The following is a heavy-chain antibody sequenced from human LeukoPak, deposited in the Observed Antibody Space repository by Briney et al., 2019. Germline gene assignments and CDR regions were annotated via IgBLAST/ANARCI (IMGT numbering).Heavy chain of an antibody. Sequence: PSQTLSLTCTVSGGSISSGDYYWSWIRQPPGKVLVWVAYIYYSGSTYYNPSLKSRVTISVDTSKNQFFLKLSSVTAADTAVYYCARDTSAAFDAFDIWGQGTMGTVSS. CDR2: IYYSGST. CDR3: ARDTSAAFDAFDI. CDR1: GGSISSGDYY. D-gene: IGHD2-2*01. J-gene: IGHJ3*02. V-gene: IGHV4-30-4*08.